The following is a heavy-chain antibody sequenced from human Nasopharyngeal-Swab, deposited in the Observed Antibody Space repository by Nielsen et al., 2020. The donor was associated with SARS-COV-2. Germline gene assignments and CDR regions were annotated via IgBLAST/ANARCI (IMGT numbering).Heavy chain of an antibody. CDR3: AKHQYSSSSNWFDP. V-gene: IGHV1-69*13. D-gene: IGHD6-6*01. J-gene: IGHJ5*02. CDR2: IIPIFGTA. Sequence: SVKVSCKASGGTFSSYAISWVRQAPGQGLEWMGGIIPIFGTANYAQKFQGRVTITADESTSTAYLELSSLRSEDTAVYYCAKHQYSSSSNWFDPWGQGTLVTVSS. CDR1: GGTFSSYA.